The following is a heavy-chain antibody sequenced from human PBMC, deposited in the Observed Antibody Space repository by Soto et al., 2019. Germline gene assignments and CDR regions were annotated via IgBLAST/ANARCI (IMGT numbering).Heavy chain of an antibody. V-gene: IGHV3-11*06. Sequence: EGCVKRSCAGSGFTVSDYYMIWILQAPGKGLEWLSYSSTSGTYTMYADSVKCRSSISRDNAKNSLYLQMNSLRGEDTSTYYCARSGDNYNVLDYWGQGTPVTVSS. CDR3: ARSGDNYNVLDY. D-gene: IGHD3-10*02. CDR1: GFTVSDYY. J-gene: IGHJ4*02. CDR2: SSTSGTYT.